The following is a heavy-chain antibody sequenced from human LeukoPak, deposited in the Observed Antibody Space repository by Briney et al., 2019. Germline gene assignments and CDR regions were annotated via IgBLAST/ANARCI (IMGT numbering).Heavy chain of an antibody. CDR1: GGTFSSYT. Sequence: VASVKVSCKASGGTFSSYTISWVRQAPGQGLEWVGRIIPILGIANYAQKFQGRVTITADKSTSTAYMELSSLRSEDTAVYYCASGTGGMVYDYWGQGTLVTVSS. CDR3: ASGTGGMVYDY. CDR2: IIPILGIA. V-gene: IGHV1-69*02. D-gene: IGHD3/OR15-3a*01. J-gene: IGHJ4*02.